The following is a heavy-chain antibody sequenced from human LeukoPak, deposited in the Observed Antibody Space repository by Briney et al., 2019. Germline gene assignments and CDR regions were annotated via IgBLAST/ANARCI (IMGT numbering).Heavy chain of an antibody. CDR2: IYYSGST. Sequence: PSETLSLTCTVSGGSIRSYYWSWIRQPPGKGLEWIGYIYYSGSTNYNPSLRSRVTLSVESSKNPFSLKLTSVTAADTAVYYCARAALGYCSGGSCYRWFDPWGQGTLVTVSS. V-gene: IGHV4-59*01. D-gene: IGHD2-15*01. CDR1: GGSIRSYY. CDR3: ARAALGYCSGGSCYRWFDP. J-gene: IGHJ5*02.